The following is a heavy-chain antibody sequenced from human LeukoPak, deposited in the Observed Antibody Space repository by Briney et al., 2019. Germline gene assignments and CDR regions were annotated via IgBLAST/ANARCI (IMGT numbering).Heavy chain of an antibody. CDR1: GFTFRSYA. Sequence: GGSLRLSCAASGFTFRSYAMRWVRQAPGRGLEWVSAISGSGGSTYYADSVKGRFTISRDNSKNTLYLQMNSLRAEDTAVYYCAKALGGATMDFDYWGQGTLVTVSS. D-gene: IGHD1-26*01. CDR2: ISGSGGST. CDR3: AKALGGATMDFDY. V-gene: IGHV3-23*01. J-gene: IGHJ4*02.